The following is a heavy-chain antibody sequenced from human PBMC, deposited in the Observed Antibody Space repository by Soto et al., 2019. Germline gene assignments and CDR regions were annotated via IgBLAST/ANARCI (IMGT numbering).Heavy chain of an antibody. Sequence: ASVKVSCKASGYTFTSDDINWVRQATGQGLEWMGWMNPNSGNTGYAQKFQGRVTMTRNTSISTAYMELSSLRSEDTAVYYCARAWGAPNGMDVWGQGTTVTVSS. CDR2: MNPNSGNT. J-gene: IGHJ6*02. V-gene: IGHV1-8*01. CDR3: ARAWGAPNGMDV. D-gene: IGHD3-16*01. CDR1: GYTFTSDD.